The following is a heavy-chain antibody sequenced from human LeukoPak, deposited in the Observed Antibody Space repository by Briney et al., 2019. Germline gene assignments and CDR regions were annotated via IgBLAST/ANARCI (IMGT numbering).Heavy chain of an antibody. CDR3: ARSDDFWSGYWAPDY. Sequence: GASVKVSCKASGYTFTSYGISWVRQAPGQGLEWMGGIIPIFGTANYAQKFQGRVTITADESTSTAYMELSSLRSEDTAVYYCARSDDFWSGYWAPDYWGQGTLVTVSS. D-gene: IGHD3-3*01. J-gene: IGHJ4*02. V-gene: IGHV1-69*13. CDR2: IIPIFGTA. CDR1: GYTFTSYG.